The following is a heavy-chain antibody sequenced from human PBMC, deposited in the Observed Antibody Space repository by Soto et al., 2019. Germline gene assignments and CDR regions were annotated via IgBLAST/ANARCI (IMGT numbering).Heavy chain of an antibody. J-gene: IGHJ4*02. V-gene: IGHV4-4*02. CDR2: IYRTGST. CDR1: GGAFTSNNG. CDR3: ASRDPGTSVDY. D-gene: IGHD1-7*01. Sequence: SETLSLSCAFSGGAFTSNNGWTWVRQPPGQGLEWIGEIYRTGSTNYNPSLKSRVTISLDKSENQFSLKVTSLTAADTAVYYCASRDPGTSVDYWGQGTLVTVSS.